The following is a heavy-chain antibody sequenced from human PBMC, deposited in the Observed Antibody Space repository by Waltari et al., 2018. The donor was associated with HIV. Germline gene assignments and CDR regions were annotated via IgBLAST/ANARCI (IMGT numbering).Heavy chain of an antibody. CDR2: IKDDGSEK. CDR1: GFTFTIFW. CDR3: ARIGTFPHNYAIDF. J-gene: IGHJ6*02. D-gene: IGHD1-26*01. V-gene: IGHV3-7*01. Sequence: EVQLMESGGGLVQSGGFLRPSCPVPGFTFTIFWRSWVRQTPGKGLEWVAYIKDDGSEKYYMGSVKGRFTISRDNAKNSMFLQMNSLRAEDTAVYYCARIGTFPHNYAIDFWGQGTTVTVSS.